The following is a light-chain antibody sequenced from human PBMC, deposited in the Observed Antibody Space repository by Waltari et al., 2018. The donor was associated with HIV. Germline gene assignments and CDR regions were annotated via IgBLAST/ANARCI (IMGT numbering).Light chain of an antibody. V-gene: IGKV1-5*03. CDR1: QDVGYR. Sequence: DIQMTQSPSTLSASVGDRVTITCRASQDVGYRLAWHQQKSGKAPKLLMYKTSILEYGVPSRFSGRASGTGFTLTIDGLQPEDFATYDCQQYNSDFYTFGQGTKLEIK. CDR3: QQYNSDFYT. CDR2: KTS. J-gene: IGKJ2*01.